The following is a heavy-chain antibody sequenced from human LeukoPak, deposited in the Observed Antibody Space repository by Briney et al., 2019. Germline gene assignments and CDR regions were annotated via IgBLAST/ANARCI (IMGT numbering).Heavy chain of an antibody. V-gene: IGHV4-4*02. CDR2: IYHSGST. D-gene: IGHD1-1*01. J-gene: IGHJ6*03. CDR1: GGSISSSNW. CDR3: AKIQLERRGYYMDV. Sequence: SETLSLTCAVSGGSISSSNWWSWVRQPPGKGLEWIGEIYHSGSTNYNPSLKSRVTISVDKSKNQFSLKLSSVTAADTAVYYCAKIQLERRGYYMDVWGKGTTVTISS.